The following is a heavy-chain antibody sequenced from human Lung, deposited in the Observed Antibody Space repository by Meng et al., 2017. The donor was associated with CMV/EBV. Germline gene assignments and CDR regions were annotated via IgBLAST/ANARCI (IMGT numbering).Heavy chain of an antibody. D-gene: IGHD6-6*01. CDR1: GFTFSSYA. CDR2: ISGSGGST. CDR3: AKDFEYSSSSGEFDY. V-gene: IGHV3-23*01. Sequence: GGSLRLSCAASGFTFSSYAMSWVRQAPGKGREWVSAISGSGGSTYYADSVKGRFTISRDNSKNTLYLQMNSLRAEDTAVYYCAKDFEYSSSSGEFDYWGQGTLVTVSS. J-gene: IGHJ4*02.